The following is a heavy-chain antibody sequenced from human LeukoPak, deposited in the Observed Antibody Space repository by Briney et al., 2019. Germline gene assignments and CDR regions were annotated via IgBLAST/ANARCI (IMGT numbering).Heavy chain of an antibody. CDR2: ISGSGGST. D-gene: IGHD6-19*01. CDR1: GFTFSSYA. J-gene: IGHJ5*02. V-gene: IGHV3-23*01. Sequence: GGSLRLSCAASGFTFSSYAMSWVRQAPGKGLEWVSAISGSGGSTYYADSVKGRFTISRDNSKNTLYLQMSSLRAEDTAVYYCAKPRYSSGWYEWFDPWGRGTLVTVSS. CDR3: AKPRYSSGWYEWFDP.